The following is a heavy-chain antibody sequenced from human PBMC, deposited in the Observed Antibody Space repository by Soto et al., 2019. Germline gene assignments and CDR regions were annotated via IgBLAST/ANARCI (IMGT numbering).Heavy chain of an antibody. V-gene: IGHV1-46*01. D-gene: IGHD3-10*01. CDR1: GYSFTAYY. J-gene: IGHJ4*02. Sequence: QVQLVQSGAEVKKPGASVLVSCKTSGYSFTAYYMHWVRQAPGQGLEWMGDINTSGDYARYAEKLQGRVTMTRDTSTDTVYMERSSLRSGDTADYYCVTNSIAPFSGLGYWGQGTVVTVSS. CDR2: INTSGDYA. CDR3: VTNSIAPFSGLGY.